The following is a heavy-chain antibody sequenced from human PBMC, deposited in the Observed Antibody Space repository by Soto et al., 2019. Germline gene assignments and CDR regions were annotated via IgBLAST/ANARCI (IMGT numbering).Heavy chain of an antibody. CDR3: ASGKTRTARPSLRYYYYGLDV. CDR1: GGSFSGYY. CDR2: INHRGST. D-gene: IGHD6-6*01. J-gene: IGHJ6*02. V-gene: IGHV4-34*01. Sequence: SETLSLTCTIYGGSFSGYYWSWIRQPPGKGLEWIGEINHRGSTNYSPSLKRRVSISVDTSKDKFSLNLSSVTAADTAVYYCASGKTRTARPSLRYYYYGLDVWGQGTTVT.